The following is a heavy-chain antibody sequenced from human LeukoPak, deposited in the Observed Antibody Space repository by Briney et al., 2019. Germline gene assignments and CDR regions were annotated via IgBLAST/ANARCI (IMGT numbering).Heavy chain of an antibody. J-gene: IGHJ6*02. D-gene: IGHD1-1*01. CDR1: GGSFSGYY. Sequence: PSETLSLTCAVYGGSFSGYYWSWIRQPPGKGLEWTGYIYDSGSTNYNPSLKSRVTISVDTSKNQFSLKLSSVTAADTAVYYCARVGGTNYYYYGMDVWGQGTTVTVSS. CDR2: IYDSGST. CDR3: ARVGGTNYYYYGMDV. V-gene: IGHV4-59*01.